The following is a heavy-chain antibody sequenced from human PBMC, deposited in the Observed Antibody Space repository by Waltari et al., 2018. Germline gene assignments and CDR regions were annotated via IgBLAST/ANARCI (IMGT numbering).Heavy chain of an antibody. D-gene: IGHD3-9*01. V-gene: IGHV1-69*01. CDR1: GGTFSSYA. Sequence: QVQLVQSGAEVKKPGSSVKVSCKASGGTFSSYAISWVRQAPGQGLEWMGGIIPIVGTANYAQKYQGRVTITADESTSTAYMELSSLRSEDTAVYYCARGLLNYDILTGYYYWGQGTLVTVSS. CDR3: ARGLLNYDILTGYYY. CDR2: IIPIVGTA. J-gene: IGHJ4*02.